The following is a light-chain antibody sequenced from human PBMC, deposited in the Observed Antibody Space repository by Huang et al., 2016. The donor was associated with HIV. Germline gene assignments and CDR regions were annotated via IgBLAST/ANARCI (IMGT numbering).Light chain of an antibody. Sequence: DIVMTQSPFSLPVTPEEPASISCRSSQSLLPSNGYKDLNWYLQKPGQSPHLLFYLGSNRAAGVPDRFSGSGSGTDFTLKISRVEAEDVGVYYCMQALQTPWTFGQGTKVEIK. J-gene: IGKJ1*01. CDR2: LGS. V-gene: IGKV2-28*01. CDR3: MQALQTPWT. CDR1: QSLLPSNGYKD.